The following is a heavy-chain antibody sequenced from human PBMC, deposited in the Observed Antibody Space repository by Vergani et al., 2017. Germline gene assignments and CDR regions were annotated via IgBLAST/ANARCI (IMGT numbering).Heavy chain of an antibody. Sequence: QVQLVESGGGVVQPGRSLRLSCAASGFTFSSYGMHWVRQAPGKGLEWVAVISYDGSNKYYADSVKGRFTISRDNSKNTLYLQMNSLRAEDTAVYYCARDRIQFTLTGDRGDFDYWGQGTLVTVSS. CDR1: GFTFSSYG. D-gene: IGHD7-27*01. J-gene: IGHJ4*02. CDR2: ISYDGSNK. V-gene: IGHV3-30*03. CDR3: ARDRIQFTLTGDRGDFDY.